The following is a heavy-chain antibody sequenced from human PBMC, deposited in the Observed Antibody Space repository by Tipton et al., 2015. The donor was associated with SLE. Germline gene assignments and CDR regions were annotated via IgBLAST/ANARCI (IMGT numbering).Heavy chain of an antibody. D-gene: IGHD2-2*01. CDR1: GYTFTGYY. CDR2: INPNSGGT. J-gene: IGHJ4*02. CDR3: ATRGGRYCSSTSCLGY. Sequence: QSGAEVKKPGASVKVSCKASGYTFTGYYMHWVRQAPGQGLEWMGRINPNSGGTNYAQKFQGRVTMTRDTSISTAYMELSRPTSDDTAVYYCATRGGRYCSSTSCLGYWGQGTLVTVSS. V-gene: IGHV1-2*06.